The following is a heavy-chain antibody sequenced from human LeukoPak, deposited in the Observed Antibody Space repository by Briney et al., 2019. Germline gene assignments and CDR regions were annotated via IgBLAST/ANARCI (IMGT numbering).Heavy chain of an antibody. D-gene: IGHD2-2*01. CDR2: ISYDGSNK. CDR3: AKDQWDIVVVPAAMEGGTLDY. J-gene: IGHJ4*02. V-gene: IGHV3-30*18. CDR1: GFTFSSYG. Sequence: GGSLRLSCAASGFTFSSYGVHWVRQAPGKGLEWVAVISYDGSNKYYADSVKGRFTISRDNSKNTLYLQMNSLRAEDTAVYYCAKDQWDIVVVPAAMEGGTLDYWGQGTLVTVSS.